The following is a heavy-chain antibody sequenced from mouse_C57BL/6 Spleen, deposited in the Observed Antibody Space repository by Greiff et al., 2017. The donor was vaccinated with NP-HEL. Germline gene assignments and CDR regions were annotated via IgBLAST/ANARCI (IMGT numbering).Heavy chain of an antibody. Sequence: EVMLVESGGGLVKPGGSLKLSCAASGFTFSSYAMSWVRQTPEKRLEWVATISDGGSYTYYPDNVKGRFPISRDNAKNNLYLQMSQLKSEDTAMYYCARDYYGSSYWYFDVWGTGTTVTVSS. CDR3: ARDYYGSSYWYFDV. D-gene: IGHD1-1*01. CDR2: ISDGGSYT. CDR1: GFTFSSYA. V-gene: IGHV5-4*01. J-gene: IGHJ1*03.